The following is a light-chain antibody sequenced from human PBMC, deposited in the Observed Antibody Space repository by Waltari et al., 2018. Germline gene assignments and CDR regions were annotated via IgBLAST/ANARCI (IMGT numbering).Light chain of an antibody. J-gene: IGLJ3*02. CDR3: LISYSGVGV. V-gene: IGLV7-46*01. CDR2: DTS. Sequence: QAVVTQAPSLTVSPGGTVTLTCGSSAGAVTSGPYPYWFPPKPGQAPRTLIYDTSNKHSWTPARFSGSLLGGKAALTLSGAQPEDEAEYYCLISYSGVGVFGGGTKLTVL. CDR1: AGAVTSGPY.